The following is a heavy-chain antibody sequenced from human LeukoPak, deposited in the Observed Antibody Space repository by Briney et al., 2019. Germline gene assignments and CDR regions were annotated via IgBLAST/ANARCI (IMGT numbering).Heavy chain of an antibody. Sequence: GGSLRLSCAASGFSVSSRAMSWVRQAPGKGLEWVSTISNSGYNTWYADSAKGRFTISRDNSQNTLYLQMSSLRAEDTALYYCARHDGSSFIYYVDHWGQGALVTVSS. J-gene: IGHJ4*02. CDR1: GFSVSSRA. V-gene: IGHV3-23*01. CDR2: ISNSGYNT. CDR3: ARHDGSSFIYYVDH. D-gene: IGHD1-26*01.